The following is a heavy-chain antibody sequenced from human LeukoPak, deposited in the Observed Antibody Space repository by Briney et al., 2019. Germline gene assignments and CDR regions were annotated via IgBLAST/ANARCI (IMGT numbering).Heavy chain of an antibody. CDR1: GFTFSRDW. Sequence: GGSLRLSCAASGFTFSRDWMHWVRQAPGKGLVWVSRISDDGSITTYADSVKGRFTISRDNSKNTLYLQMNSLRAEDTAVYYCARDSILSEWYLVDYWGQGTLVTVSS. CDR2: ISDDGSIT. V-gene: IGHV3-74*03. CDR3: ARDSILSEWYLVDY. D-gene: IGHD4-23*01. J-gene: IGHJ4*02.